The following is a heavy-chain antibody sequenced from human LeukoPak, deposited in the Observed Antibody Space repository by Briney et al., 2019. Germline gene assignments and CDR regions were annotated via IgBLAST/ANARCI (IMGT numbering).Heavy chain of an antibody. D-gene: IGHD6-13*01. Sequence: GGSLRLSCAASGFTFSNYNMNWVRQAPGKAMEWVSSITSSGTYIFYAGSVKGRFTISRDNAKNSPYLQMNSLRAEDTAVYYCARDGRSSSWLVNWFDPWGQGTLVTVSS. CDR1: GFTFSNYN. V-gene: IGHV3-21*01. CDR2: ITSSGTYI. J-gene: IGHJ5*02. CDR3: ARDGRSSSWLVNWFDP.